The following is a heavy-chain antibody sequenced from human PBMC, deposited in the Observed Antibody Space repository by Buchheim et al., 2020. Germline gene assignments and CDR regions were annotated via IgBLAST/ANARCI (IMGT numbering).Heavy chain of an antibody. CDR1: GFTFSSYS. CDR3: ARDSGLEYSSSSSWFFGLGNWFDP. Sequence: EVQLVESGGGLVKPGGSLRLSCAASGFTFSSYSMNWVRQAPGKGLEWVSSISSSSSYIYYADSVKGRFTISRDNAKNSLYLQMNSLRAEDTAVYYCARDSGLEYSSSSSWFFGLGNWFDPWGQGTL. CDR2: ISSSSSYI. V-gene: IGHV3-21*01. D-gene: IGHD6-6*01. J-gene: IGHJ5*02.